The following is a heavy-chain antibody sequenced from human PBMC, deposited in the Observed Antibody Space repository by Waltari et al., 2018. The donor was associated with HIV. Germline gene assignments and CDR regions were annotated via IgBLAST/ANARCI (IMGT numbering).Heavy chain of an antibody. Sequence: QVQLQESGPGLVKPSETLSLTCTVSGYSISSGYYWGWIRQPPGKGLEWIGSIYHSGSTYYNPSLKSRVTISVDTSKNQFSLKLSSVTAADTAVYYCARVNVGRGVVVAATRVDPWGQGTLVTVSS. J-gene: IGHJ5*02. CDR2: IYHSGST. V-gene: IGHV4-38-2*02. CDR3: ARVNVGRGVVVAATRVDP. D-gene: IGHD2-15*01. CDR1: GYSISSGYY.